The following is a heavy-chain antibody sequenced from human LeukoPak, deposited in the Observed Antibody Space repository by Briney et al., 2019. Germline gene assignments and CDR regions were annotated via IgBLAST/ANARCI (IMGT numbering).Heavy chain of an antibody. CDR2: INSNGSVT. CDR1: GFNFSNYW. CDR3: TRNPHSLDY. V-gene: IGHV3-74*01. D-gene: IGHD5-18*01. J-gene: IGHJ4*02. Sequence: GGSLRLSCAASGFNFSNYWMHWVRQAPGKGLVWVSRINSNGSVTTYADSVKGRFTISRDNAKNSLYLQMDSLRPEDTGVYYCTRNPHSLDYWGQGTLVTVSS.